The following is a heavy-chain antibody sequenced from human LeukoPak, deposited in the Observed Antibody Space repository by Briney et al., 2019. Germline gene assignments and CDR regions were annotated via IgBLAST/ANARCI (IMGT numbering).Heavy chain of an antibody. CDR3: ARSEATMSATDY. V-gene: IGHV3-21*01. D-gene: IGHD6-25*01. Sequence: PGGSLRLSCAASGFTFSSYSMNWVRQAPGKGLEWVSSISSSSYIYYADSVKGRFTISRDNAKNSLYLQMNSLRAEDTAVYYCARSEATMSATDYRGQGTLVTVSS. CDR2: ISSSSYI. J-gene: IGHJ4*02. CDR1: GFTFSSYS.